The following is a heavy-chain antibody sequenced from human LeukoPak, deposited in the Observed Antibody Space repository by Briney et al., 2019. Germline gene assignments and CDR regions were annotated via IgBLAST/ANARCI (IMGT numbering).Heavy chain of an antibody. CDR2: IIPIFGRA. CDR3: ADLVYCSSSSCYEPFNQT. CDR1: GGTFSSLT. J-gene: IGHJ4*02. Sequence: GASVKVSCKASGGTFSSLTINWVRQAPGQGLEWMGGIIPIFGRANYAQKFQGRVTITADDSTSTAYMEPSSLRSEDTAVYYCADLVYCSSSSCYEPFNQTWGQGTLVTVSP. D-gene: IGHD2-2*01. V-gene: IGHV1-69*13.